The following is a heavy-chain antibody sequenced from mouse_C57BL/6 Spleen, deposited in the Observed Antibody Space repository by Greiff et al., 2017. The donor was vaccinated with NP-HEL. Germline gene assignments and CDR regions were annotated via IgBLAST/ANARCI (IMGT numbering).Heavy chain of an antibody. J-gene: IGHJ3*01. D-gene: IGHD1-1*02. CDR2: IDPSDSYT. Sequence: VQLQQPGAELVKPGASVKLSCKASGYTFTSYWMQWVKQRPGQGLEWIGEIDPSDSYTNYNQKFKGKATLTVDTSSSTAYMQLSSLTSEDSAVYYCAREDYGRFAYWGQGTLVTVSA. CDR3: AREDYGRFAY. V-gene: IGHV1-50*01. CDR1: GYTFTSYW.